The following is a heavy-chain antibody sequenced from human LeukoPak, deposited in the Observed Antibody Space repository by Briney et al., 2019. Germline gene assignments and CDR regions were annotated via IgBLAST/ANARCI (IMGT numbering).Heavy chain of an antibody. V-gene: IGHV3-23*01. J-gene: IGHJ4*02. D-gene: IGHD3-9*01. CDR1: GFTFSNYA. CDR2: ITGSGGGT. CDR3: AKWGDYDVLTGYYDPDY. Sequence: PGGSLRLSCAASGFTFSNYAMSWVRQAPGKGLEWVSAITGSGGGTYYADSVKGRFTISRDNSKNTPYLQMNSLRAEDTAVYYCAKWGDYDVLTGYYDPDYWGQGTLVTVSS.